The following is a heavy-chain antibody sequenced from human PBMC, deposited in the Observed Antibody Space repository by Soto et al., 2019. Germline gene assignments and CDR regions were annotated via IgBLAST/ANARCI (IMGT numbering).Heavy chain of an antibody. CDR3: ARDLLRDLRLLVVVAATHDAFDI. Sequence: QVQLVQSGAEVKKPGSSVKVSCKASGGTFSSYTISWVRQAPGQGLEWMGRIIPILGIANYAQKFQGRVTITADKSTSTAYMELSSLRSEDTAVYYCARDLLRDLRLLVVVAATHDAFDIWGQGTMVTVSS. CDR2: IIPILGIA. V-gene: IGHV1-69*08. J-gene: IGHJ3*02. D-gene: IGHD2-15*01. CDR1: GGTFSSYT.